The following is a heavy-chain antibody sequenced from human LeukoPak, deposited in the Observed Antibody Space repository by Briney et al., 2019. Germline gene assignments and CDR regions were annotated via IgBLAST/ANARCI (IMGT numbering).Heavy chain of an antibody. V-gene: IGHV1-3*01. CDR2: INAGNGNT. CDR3: ARIVAARSNWFDP. J-gene: IGHJ5*02. D-gene: IGHD6-6*01. Sequence: ASVKVSCKASGYTFTSYAMHWVRQAPGHRLEWMGWINAGNGNTKYSQKFQGRVTITRDTSASTAYMELSSLRFEDTAVYYCARIVAARSNWFDPWGQGTLVTVSS. CDR1: GYTFTSYA.